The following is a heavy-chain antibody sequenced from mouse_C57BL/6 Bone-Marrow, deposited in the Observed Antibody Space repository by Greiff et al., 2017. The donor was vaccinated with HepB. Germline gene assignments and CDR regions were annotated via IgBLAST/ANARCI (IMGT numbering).Heavy chain of an antibody. J-gene: IGHJ2*01. D-gene: IGHD1-1*01. CDR3: ARYLDYYGSSLYYFDY. V-gene: IGHV1-69*01. CDR1: GYTFTSYW. Sequence: VQLQQPGAELVMPGASVKLSCKASGYTFTSYWMHWVKQRPGQGLEWIGEIDPSVSYTNYNQKFKGKSTLTVDKSSSTAYMQLSSLTSEDSAVYYCARYLDYYGSSLYYFDYWGQGTTLTVSS. CDR2: IDPSVSYT.